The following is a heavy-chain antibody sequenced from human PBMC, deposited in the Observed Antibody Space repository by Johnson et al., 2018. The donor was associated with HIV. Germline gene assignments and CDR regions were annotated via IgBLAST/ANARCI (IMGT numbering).Heavy chain of an antibody. J-gene: IGHJ3*02. CDR1: GFTFSSYD. Sequence: VQLVESGGGLVQPGGSLRLSCAASGFTFSSYDMHWVRQATGKGLEWVSAIGTAGDTYYPGSVKGRFTISRENAKNSLYLQMNSLRAEETAVYYCARDRGIAARPFRYAFDIWGQGTMVTVSS. CDR2: IGTAGDT. V-gene: IGHV3-13*01. CDR3: ARDRGIAARPFRYAFDI. D-gene: IGHD6-6*01.